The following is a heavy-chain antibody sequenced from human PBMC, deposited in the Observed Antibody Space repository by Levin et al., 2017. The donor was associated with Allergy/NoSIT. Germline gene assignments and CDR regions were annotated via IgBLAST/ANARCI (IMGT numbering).Heavy chain of an antibody. CDR2: ISYDGSNK. Sequence: GESLKISCAASGFTFSSYGMHWVRQAPGKGLEWVAVISYDGSNKYYADSVKGRFTISRDNSKNTLYLQMNSLRAEDTAVYYCAKNTAMVPYWGQGTLVTVSS. V-gene: IGHV3-30*18. CDR1: GFTFSSYG. J-gene: IGHJ4*02. D-gene: IGHD5-18*01. CDR3: AKNTAMVPY.